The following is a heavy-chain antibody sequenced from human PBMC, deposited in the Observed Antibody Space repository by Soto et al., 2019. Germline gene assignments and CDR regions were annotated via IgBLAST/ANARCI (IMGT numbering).Heavy chain of an antibody. V-gene: IGHV1-2*04. CDR1: GYTFTCYY. CDR3: ARDRSSSSWYDGFDY. D-gene: IGHD6-13*01. J-gene: IGHJ4*02. Sequence: XSVKVSCTASGYTFTCYYMHLVRQAPGQGLEWMGWINPNSGGTNYAQKFQGWVTMTRDTSISTAYMELSRLRSDDTAVYYCARDRSSSSWYDGFDYWGQGTLVTVSS. CDR2: INPNSGGT.